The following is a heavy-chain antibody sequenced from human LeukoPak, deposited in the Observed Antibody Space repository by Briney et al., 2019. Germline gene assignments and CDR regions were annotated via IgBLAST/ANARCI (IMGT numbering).Heavy chain of an antibody. V-gene: IGHV1-2*02. J-gene: IGHJ5*02. D-gene: IGHD1-26*01. CDR2: INPNSGGT. CDR1: GYTFTDYY. CDR3: ARDNSVGDNAWWFDP. Sequence: ASVKVSCKASGYTFTDYYMHWVRQAPGQGLEWMGWINPNSGGTNYAQKFQGRVTMTRDMSTSTDYMELSSLRSEDTAIYYCARDNSVGDNAWWFDPWGQGTLVTVSS.